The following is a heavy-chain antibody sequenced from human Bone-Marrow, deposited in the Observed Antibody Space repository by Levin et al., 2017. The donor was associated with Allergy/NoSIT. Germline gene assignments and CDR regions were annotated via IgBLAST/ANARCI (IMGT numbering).Heavy chain of an antibody. J-gene: IGHJ6*02. CDR2: IATGAKYI. Sequence: SGGSLRLSCTASGFTLSSFHIGWVRQAPGKGLEWVSFIATGAKYIKDADSVKGRFTLSRDNANNSVYLQMNSLRAEDTAVYYCVRDMSADKRAMDVWGQGTTVTVSS. CDR1: GFTLSSFH. V-gene: IGHV3-21*01. D-gene: IGHD2-15*01. CDR3: VRDMSADKRAMDV.